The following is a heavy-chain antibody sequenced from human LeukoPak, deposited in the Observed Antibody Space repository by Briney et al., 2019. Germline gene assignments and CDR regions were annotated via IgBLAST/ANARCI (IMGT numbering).Heavy chain of an antibody. CDR3: ARVYSPIATAGSWYFSY. CDR2: INPNNGGT. CDR1: GYRFSADY. V-gene: IGHV1-2*02. D-gene: IGHD6-13*01. Sequence: ASVKVSCKASGYRFSADYIHWVRQAPGQGLEWMGWINPNNGGTKYAQKFQGRVTMTRDTSITTAYMELSRLRSDDTAVYYCARVYSPIATAGSWYFSYWGQGTLVTVSS. J-gene: IGHJ4*02.